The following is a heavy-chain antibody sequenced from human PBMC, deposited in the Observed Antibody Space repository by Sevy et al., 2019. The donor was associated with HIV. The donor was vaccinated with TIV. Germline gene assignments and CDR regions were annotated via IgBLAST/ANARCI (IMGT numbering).Heavy chain of an antibody. CDR3: ARQRRYYYGSGSYYNWDY. CDR2: IYYSGST. CDR1: GGSISSSSYY. D-gene: IGHD3-10*01. J-gene: IGHJ4*02. Sequence: KASETLSLTCTVSGGSISSSSYYWGWIRQPPGKGLEWIGSIYYSGSTYYNPSLKSRVTISVDTSKNQYSLKLSSVTAADSAVYYCARQRRYYYGSGSYYNWDYWGQGTLVTVSS. V-gene: IGHV4-39*01.